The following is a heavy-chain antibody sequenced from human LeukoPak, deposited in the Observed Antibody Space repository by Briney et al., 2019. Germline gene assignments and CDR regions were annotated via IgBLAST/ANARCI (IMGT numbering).Heavy chain of an antibody. CDR1: GGSISSYY. Sequence: SETLSLTCTVSGGSISSYYWSWIRQPAGKGLEWIGRIYTSGSTNYNPSLKSRVTISVDTSKNQFSLKLSSVTAADTAVYYCASAPGITIFGVADNYWGQGTLVTVSS. V-gene: IGHV4-4*07. D-gene: IGHD3-3*01. CDR2: IYTSGST. J-gene: IGHJ4*02. CDR3: ASAPGITIFGVADNY.